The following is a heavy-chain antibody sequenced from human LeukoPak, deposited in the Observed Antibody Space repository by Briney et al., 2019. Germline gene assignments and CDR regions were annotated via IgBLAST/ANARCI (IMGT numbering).Heavy chain of an antibody. CDR1: GFTVSSNY. Sequence: PGGSLRLSCAASGFTVSSNYMSWVRQAPGKGLEWVSVIYSGGSTYYADSVKGRFTISRDNSKNTLYLQMNSLRAEDTAVYYRASSGYSYGSSYMDVWGKGTTVTVSS. CDR2: IYSGGST. CDR3: ASSGYSYGSSYMDV. D-gene: IGHD5-18*01. J-gene: IGHJ6*03. V-gene: IGHV3-66*02.